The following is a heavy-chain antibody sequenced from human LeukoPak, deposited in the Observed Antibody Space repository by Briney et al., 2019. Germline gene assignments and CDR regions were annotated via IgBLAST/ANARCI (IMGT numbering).Heavy chain of an antibody. CDR1: GGSISSGGYY. D-gene: IGHD5-18*01. V-gene: IGHV4-31*03. Sequence: SSETLSLTCTVSGGSISSGGYYWSWIRQHPGKGLEWIGYIYYSGSTYYNPSLKSRVTISVDTSKNQFSLKLSSVTAADTAVYYCARGSSRLSGYSSSWGQGTLVTVSS. J-gene: IGHJ4*02. CDR2: IYYSGST. CDR3: ARGSSRLSGYSSS.